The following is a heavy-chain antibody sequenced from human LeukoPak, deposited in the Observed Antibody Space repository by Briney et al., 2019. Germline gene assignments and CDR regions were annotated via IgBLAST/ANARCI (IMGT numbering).Heavy chain of an antibody. CDR3: APTRYSSGWSGLDY. V-gene: IGHV4-38-2*01. CDR2: IYHSGST. J-gene: IGHJ4*02. CDR1: GYSISSGYY. D-gene: IGHD6-19*01. Sequence: SETLSLTCAVSGYSISSGYYWGWIRQPPGKGLEWIGSIYHSGSTYYNPSLKSRVTISVDTSKNQFSLKLSSVTAADAAVYYCAPTRYSSGWSGLDYWGQGTLVTVSS.